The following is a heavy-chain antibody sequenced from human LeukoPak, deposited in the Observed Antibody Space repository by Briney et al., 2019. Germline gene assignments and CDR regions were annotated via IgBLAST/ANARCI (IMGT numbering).Heavy chain of an antibody. CDR2: INPNSGGT. D-gene: IGHD2-2*01. J-gene: IGHJ4*02. CDR1: GYTFTGYY. V-gene: IGHV1-2*02. CDR3: ARDSAPAMPYYFDY. Sequence: ASVKVSCKASGYTFTGYYMHWVRQAPGQGLEWMGWINPNSGGTNYAQKFQGRVTMTRDTSISTAYMELSRLRSDGTAVYYCARDSAPAMPYYFDYWGQGTLVTVSS.